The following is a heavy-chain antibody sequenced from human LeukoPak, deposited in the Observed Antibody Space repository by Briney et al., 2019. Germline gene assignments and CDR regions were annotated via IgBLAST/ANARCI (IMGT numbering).Heavy chain of an antibody. J-gene: IGHJ3*01. D-gene: IGHD3-22*01. CDR3: ANRPYYYDSSDAFDV. CDR2: ISGSDGST. Sequence: GGSLRLSCAASGFTFSTYAMSWVRQAPGKGLEWVSTISGSDGSTYYADSVKGRFTISRDNSKNTLYLQMNSLRAEDTAVYYCANRPYYYDSSDAFDVWGQGTMVTVSS. CDR1: GFTFSTYA. V-gene: IGHV3-23*01.